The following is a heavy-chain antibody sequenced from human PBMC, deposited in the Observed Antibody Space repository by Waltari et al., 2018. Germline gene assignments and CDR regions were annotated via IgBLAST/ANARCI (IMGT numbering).Heavy chain of an antibody. CDR1: GFTFSNYW. CDR2: MCGDGRIT. D-gene: IGHD3-16*02. V-gene: IGHV3-74*01. J-gene: IGHJ4*02. Sequence: EVQLVESGGGLVQPGGSLRLSCAASGFTFSNYWMHWVRQVPGKGLVWVSRMCGDGRITHYADSVKGRIPISRDNAENTLYLQMNSLTVEDTAVYYCARNYRDYWGQGTLVTVSS. CDR3: ARNYRDY.